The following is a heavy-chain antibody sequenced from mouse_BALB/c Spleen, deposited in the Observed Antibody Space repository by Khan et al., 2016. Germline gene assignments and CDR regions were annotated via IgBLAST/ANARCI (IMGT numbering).Heavy chain of an antibody. CDR2: IDPANGNT. V-gene: IGHV14-3*02. CDR3: EGNYVGYYAMDY. Sequence: EVQLQESGAELVKPGASVKLSCTASGFNIRDTYMHWVKQRPEQDLEWIGRIDPANGNTKYDPKFQGKATITSDTSSNTAYLQLSSLTSEYTSVYYCEGNYVGYYAMDYWGQGTSVTVSS. J-gene: IGHJ4*01. D-gene: IGHD2-1*01. CDR1: GFNIRDTY.